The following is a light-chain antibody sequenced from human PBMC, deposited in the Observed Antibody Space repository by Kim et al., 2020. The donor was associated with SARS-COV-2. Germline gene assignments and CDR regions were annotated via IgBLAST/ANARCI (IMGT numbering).Light chain of an antibody. J-gene: IGLJ2*01. Sequence: SYELTQPPSVSVSPGQTASITCSGDKLGDKYACWYQQKPGQFPVLVIYQDSKRPSGIPERFSGSNSGNTATLTISGTQAMDEADSYCQAWDSSTAVFGGG. V-gene: IGLV3-1*01. CDR3: QAWDSSTAV. CDR1: KLGDKY. CDR2: QDS.